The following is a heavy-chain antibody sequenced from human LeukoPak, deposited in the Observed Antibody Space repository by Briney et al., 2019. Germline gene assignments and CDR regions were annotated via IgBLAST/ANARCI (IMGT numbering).Heavy chain of an antibody. D-gene: IGHD3-22*01. Sequence: PGGSLRLSCAASGFTFSSYGMHWVRQAPGKGLEWVANIKQDGSEKYYVDSVKGRFTISRDNAKTSLYLQMNSLRVEDTAVYYCATAGDSSGSYRGRTFFGGQGTLVTVSS. CDR3: ATAGDSSGSYRGRTFF. V-gene: IGHV3-7*01. CDR1: GFTFSSYG. J-gene: IGHJ4*02. CDR2: IKQDGSEK.